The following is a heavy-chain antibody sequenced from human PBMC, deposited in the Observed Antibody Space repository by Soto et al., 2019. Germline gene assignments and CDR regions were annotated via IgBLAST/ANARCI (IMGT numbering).Heavy chain of an antibody. D-gene: IGHD2-15*01. Sequence: ASVKVSCKASGYTFTSYGISWVRQAPGQGLEWMGWISAYNGNTNYAQKLQGRVTMTTDTSTSTAYMELRSLRSDDTAVYYWARDLVVSPVGVAAAYVMDVWGQGTMRTVSS. CDR1: GYTFTSYG. V-gene: IGHV1-18*01. CDR3: ARDLVVSPVGVAAAYVMDV. CDR2: ISAYNGNT. J-gene: IGHJ6*02.